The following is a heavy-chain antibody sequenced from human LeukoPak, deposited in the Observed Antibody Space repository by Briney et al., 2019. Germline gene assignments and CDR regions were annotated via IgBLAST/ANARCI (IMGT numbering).Heavy chain of an antibody. D-gene: IGHD5-18*01. Sequence: ASVKVSCKAAGGTFSSYAISWVRQAPGQGLEWMGGIIPIFGTANYEQKIKGRVTITADKSTSTAYMELSSLRSEDTAVYYCARDLGYSYGDWGQGTLVTVSS. V-gene: IGHV1-69*06. CDR3: ARDLGYSYGD. J-gene: IGHJ4*02. CDR1: GGTFSSYA. CDR2: IIPIFGTA.